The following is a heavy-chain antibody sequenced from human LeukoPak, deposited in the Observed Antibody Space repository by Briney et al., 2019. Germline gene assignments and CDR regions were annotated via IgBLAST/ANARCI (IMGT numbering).Heavy chain of an antibody. CDR3: ARAGGGYDILTGWYYFDY. V-gene: IGHV3-9*01. CDR2: ISWNSGSI. J-gene: IGHJ4*02. CDR1: GFTFDDYA. D-gene: IGHD3-9*01. Sequence: PGGSLRLSCAASGFTFDDYAMHWVRQAPGKGLEWVSGISWNSGSIGYADSVKGRFTISRDNAKNSLYLQMNSLRAEDTAVYYCARAGGGYDILTGWYYFDYWGQGTLVTVSS.